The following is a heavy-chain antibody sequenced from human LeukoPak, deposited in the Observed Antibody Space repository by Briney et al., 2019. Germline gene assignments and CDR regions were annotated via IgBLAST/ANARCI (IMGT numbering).Heavy chain of an antibody. Sequence: GGSLRLSCAASGFTFSTYAVTWVRQAPGKGLEWVAVISYDGSNKYYADSVKGRFTISRDNSKNTLYLQMNSLRAEDTAVYYCARDDAWSLDYWGQGTLVTVSS. V-gene: IGHV3-30*04. CDR3: ARDDAWSLDY. D-gene: IGHD1-26*01. J-gene: IGHJ4*02. CDR1: GFTFSTYA. CDR2: ISYDGSNK.